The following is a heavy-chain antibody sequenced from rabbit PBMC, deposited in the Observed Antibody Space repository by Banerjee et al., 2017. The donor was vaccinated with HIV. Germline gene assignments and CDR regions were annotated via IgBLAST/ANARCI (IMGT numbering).Heavy chain of an antibody. CDR1: GFSFSGSYY. CDR3: ARDDGSFGDFNL. Sequence: QSLEESGGDLVKPGASLTLTCTASGFSFSGSYYMCWVRQAPGKGLEWIACIYDVSSGDTFYASWAKGRFTISKTSSTTVTLQMTSLTAADTATYFCARDDGSFGDFNLWGPGTLVTVS. D-gene: IGHD5-1*01. CDR2: IYDVSSGDT. V-gene: IGHV1S40*01. J-gene: IGHJ4*01.